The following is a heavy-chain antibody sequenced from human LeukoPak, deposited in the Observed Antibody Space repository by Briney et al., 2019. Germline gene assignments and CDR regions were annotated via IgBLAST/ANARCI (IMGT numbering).Heavy chain of an antibody. Sequence: GGSLRLSCAASGLTFRSHEMNWVRQAPGKGLEWLSYISGSGNSIYYADSVRGRFTISRDNAKNSLYLQMNSLRVEDTAVYYCASYVSSAGTLDYWGQGTLVTVSS. CDR2: ISGSGNSI. D-gene: IGHD6-13*01. V-gene: IGHV3-48*03. CDR1: GLTFRSHE. J-gene: IGHJ4*02. CDR3: ASYVSSAGTLDY.